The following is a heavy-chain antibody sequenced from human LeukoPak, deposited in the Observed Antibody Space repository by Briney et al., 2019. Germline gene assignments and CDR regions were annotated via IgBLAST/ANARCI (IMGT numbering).Heavy chain of an antibody. CDR3: ARANYQYAFDI. Sequence: GGSLRLSCAASGLTVSSHWMHGGREAPGKGREWGSGVNWNGGGTGYADSVKGRFTISRDNAKNSLYLQMNSLRAEDTALYYCARANYQYAFDIWGQGTMVPVSS. V-gene: IGHV3-20*04. CDR1: GLTVSSHW. CDR2: VNWNGGGT. D-gene: IGHD1-7*01. J-gene: IGHJ3*02.